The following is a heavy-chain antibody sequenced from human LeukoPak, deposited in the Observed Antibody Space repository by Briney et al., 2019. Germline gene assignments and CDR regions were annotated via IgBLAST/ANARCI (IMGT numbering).Heavy chain of an antibody. CDR3: ARPRSYCSGASCYPPDY. J-gene: IGHJ4*02. CDR1: GFTFSSYL. Sequence: GGSLRLSCAASGFTFSSYLMSWVRQAPGKGLEWVANIDQDGSEKYYVDSVKGRFTISRDNAKNSLYLQMNSLRAEDTAVYYCARPRSYCSGASCYPPDYWGQGTLVTVSS. D-gene: IGHD2-15*01. V-gene: IGHV3-7*05. CDR2: IDQDGSEK.